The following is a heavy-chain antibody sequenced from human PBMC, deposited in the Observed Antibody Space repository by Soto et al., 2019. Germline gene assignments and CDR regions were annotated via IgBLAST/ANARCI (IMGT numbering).Heavy chain of an antibody. D-gene: IGHD1-26*01. CDR3: ARDPLSESSGSYPAYFQH. CDR1: GFTFSSYA. V-gene: IGHV3-30*04. CDR2: ISYDGSNK. Sequence: GGSLRLSCAASGFTFSSYAMHWVRQAPGKGLEWVAVISYDGSNKYYADSVKGRFTISRDNSKNMLYLQMNSLRAEDTAVYYCARDPLSESSGSYPAYFQHWGQGTLVTVSS. J-gene: IGHJ1*01.